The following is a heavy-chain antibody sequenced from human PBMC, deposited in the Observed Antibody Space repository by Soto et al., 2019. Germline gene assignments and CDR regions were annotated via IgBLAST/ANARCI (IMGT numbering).Heavy chain of an antibody. Sequence: GGSLRLSCTASGFTVSSKYMSWVRQAPGKGKEWVSLIQSGGPTYYADSVKGRFTISRDTSENTVHLQVDSLRAEDTAVYYCARDDVLCDGGRCYGVPLDVRGKGTTVTVSA. CDR2: IQSGGPT. CDR1: GFTVSSKY. V-gene: IGHV3-66*01. D-gene: IGHD2-15*01. J-gene: IGHJ6*04. CDR3: ARDDVLCDGGRCYGVPLDV.